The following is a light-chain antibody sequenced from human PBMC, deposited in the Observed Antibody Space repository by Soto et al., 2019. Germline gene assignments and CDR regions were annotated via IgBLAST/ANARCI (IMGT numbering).Light chain of an antibody. J-gene: IGKJ1*01. Sequence: DIHLTQSPSTLSASVGDRVTITCRASQTISHWLAWYQQKPGRAPKLLIFDASSLENGVPSRFSGSGSGTEFTLTITGLLPDDSATYYCQQYNTYWTFGQGTKVEI. CDR2: DAS. CDR1: QTISHW. V-gene: IGKV1-5*01. CDR3: QQYNTYWT.